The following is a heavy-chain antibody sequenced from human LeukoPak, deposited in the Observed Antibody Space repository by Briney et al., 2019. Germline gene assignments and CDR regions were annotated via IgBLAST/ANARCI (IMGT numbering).Heavy chain of an antibody. D-gene: IGHD3-10*01. CDR2: ISGSGGST. J-gene: IGHJ5*02. CDR3: AKDTDYYGSGSYSDP. V-gene: IGHV3-23*01. Sequence: PGGSLRLSCAASGFTFSSCAMSWVRQAPGKGLEWVSAISGSGGSTYYADSVKGRFTISRDNSKNTLYLQMNSLRAEDTAVYYCAKDTDYYGSGSYSDPWGQGTLVTVSS. CDR1: GFTFSSCA.